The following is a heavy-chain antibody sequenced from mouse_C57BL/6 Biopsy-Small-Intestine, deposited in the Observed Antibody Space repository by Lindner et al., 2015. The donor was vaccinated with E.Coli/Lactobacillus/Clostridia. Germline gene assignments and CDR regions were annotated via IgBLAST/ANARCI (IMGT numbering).Heavy chain of an antibody. CDR1: GYTFRNSW. J-gene: IGHJ2*01. CDR3: ARSADGYLYFDY. Sequence: VQLQESGPELVKPGASVKISCKASGYTFRNSWMNWVKQRPGTGLEWIGRIYLGDGDTNYNGKFKGKATLTADKSSSTAYMQFSSLTSEDSAIYYCARSADGYLYFDYWGQGTTLTVSS. V-gene: IGHV1-82*01. D-gene: IGHD2-3*01. CDR2: IYLGDGDT.